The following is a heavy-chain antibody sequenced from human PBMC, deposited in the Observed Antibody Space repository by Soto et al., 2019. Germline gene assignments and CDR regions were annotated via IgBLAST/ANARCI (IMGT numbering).Heavy chain of an antibody. D-gene: IGHD1-1*01. Sequence: EVQMLASGGGLGQPGGSLRLSCAASGFKFSNYAMSWVRQAPGKGLEWVSLISATGGGTYYADSVKGRFTISRDNSHNSLYLQVRSLTAEDTAVYYCAKDRRAGGNSACYFDFWGQGAQVTVSS. V-gene: IGHV3-23*01. CDR2: ISATGGGT. J-gene: IGHJ4*02. CDR1: GFKFSNYA. CDR3: AKDRRAGGNSACYFDF.